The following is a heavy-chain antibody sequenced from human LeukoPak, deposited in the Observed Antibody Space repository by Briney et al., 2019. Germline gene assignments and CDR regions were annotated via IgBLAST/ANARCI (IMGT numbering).Heavy chain of an antibody. D-gene: IGHD3-10*01. CDR2: INHSGST. CDR1: GGSFSGYY. V-gene: IGHV4-34*01. Sequence: PSETLSLTCAVYGGSFSGYYWSWIRQPPGKGLEWIGEINHSGSTNYNPSLKSRVTISVDTSKNQFSLKLSSVTAADTAVYYCARVIANYYGSGRLWSWPKTAEYFQHWGQGTLVTVSS. CDR3: ARVIANYYGSGRLWSWPKTAEYFQH. J-gene: IGHJ1*01.